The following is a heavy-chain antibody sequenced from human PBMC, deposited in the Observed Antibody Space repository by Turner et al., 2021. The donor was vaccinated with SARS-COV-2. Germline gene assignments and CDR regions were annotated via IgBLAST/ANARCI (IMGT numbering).Heavy chain of an antibody. V-gene: IGHV1-2*02. CDR2: INPNSGGT. CDR3: ARGRRGGSSWYNLDY. Sequence: QVQLVQSGAEVKKPGASVKVSCKASGYTFTGYYMHWVRQAPGQGLEWMGWINPNSGGTNYAQKFQGRVTMTRDTSISTGYMELSRLRSDDTAVYYCARGRRGGSSWYNLDYWGQGTLVTVSS. J-gene: IGHJ4*02. CDR1: GYTFTGYY. D-gene: IGHD6-13*01.